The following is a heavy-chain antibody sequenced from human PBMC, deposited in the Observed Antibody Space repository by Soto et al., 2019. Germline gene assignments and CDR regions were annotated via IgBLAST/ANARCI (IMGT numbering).Heavy chain of an antibody. V-gene: IGHV1-46*03. CDR2: INPSGGST. J-gene: IGHJ5*02. D-gene: IGHD2-2*01. CDR1: GYTFTSYG. CDR3: ARDAYIVVVPAAMSHWFDP. Sequence: ASVKVSCKASGYTFTSYGISWVRQAPGQGLEWMGIINPSGGSTSYAQKFQGRVTMTRDTSTSTVYMELSSLRSEDTAVYYCARDAYIVVVPAAMSHWFDPWGQGTLVTVSS.